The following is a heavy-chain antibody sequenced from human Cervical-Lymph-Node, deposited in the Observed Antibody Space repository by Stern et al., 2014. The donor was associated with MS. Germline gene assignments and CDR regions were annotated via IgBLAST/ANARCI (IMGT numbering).Heavy chain of an antibody. Sequence: QVPLQESGPGLVKPSETLSLTCTVSGGSISSSSYYWGWIRQPPGQGLEWIGSIYYRGITYNTPPLKSRVTIPEDTSKTQFPRKLSSVTAADTAVYYCARWAYSSGWYNWFDPWGQGTLVTVSS. CDR3: ARWAYSSGWYNWFDP. CDR2: IYYRGIT. J-gene: IGHJ5*02. CDR1: GGSISSSSYY. D-gene: IGHD3-22*01. V-gene: IGHV4-39*01.